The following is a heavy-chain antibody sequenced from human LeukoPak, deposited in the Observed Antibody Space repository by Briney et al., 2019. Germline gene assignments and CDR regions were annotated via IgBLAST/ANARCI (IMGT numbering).Heavy chain of an antibody. CDR1: GGSISSYY. CDR3: ARGFDAFDI. V-gene: IGHV4-4*09. CDR2: IYTSGST. Sequence: SETLSLTCTVSGGSISSYYWSWIRQPPGKGLEWIGYIYTSGSTNYNPSLKSRVTISVDTSKNQSSLKLSSVTAADMAVYYCARGFDAFDIWGQGTMVTVSS. J-gene: IGHJ3*02.